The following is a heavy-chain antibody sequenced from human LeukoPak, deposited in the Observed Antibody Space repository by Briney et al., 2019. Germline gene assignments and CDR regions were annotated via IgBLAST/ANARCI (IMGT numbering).Heavy chain of an antibody. Sequence: GGSLRLSCAVSGFTFSRYDIHWVRQAAGRGLEWVAAIAIAGDTFYAGSVKGRFTISRVNAKNSLYLQMNSLRAGDTAVYYCARGVDGFDPWGQGTLVTVSS. CDR1: GFTFSRYD. CDR3: ARGVDGFDP. J-gene: IGHJ5*02. V-gene: IGHV3-13*01. CDR2: IAIAGDT.